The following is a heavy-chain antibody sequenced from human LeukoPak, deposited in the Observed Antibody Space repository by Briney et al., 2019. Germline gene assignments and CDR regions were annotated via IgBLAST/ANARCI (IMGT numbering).Heavy chain of an antibody. CDR2: MNPNSGNT. D-gene: IGHD1-1*01. Sequence: SVKVSCKASGYTFTSYDINWVRQATGQGLEWMGWMNPNSGNTNYAQKLQGRVTMTTDTSTSTAYMELRSLRSDDTAVYYCARVGGYNWNGWSYYMDVWGKGTTVTISS. CDR1: GYTFTSYD. CDR3: ARVGGYNWNGWSYYMDV. V-gene: IGHV1-18*01. J-gene: IGHJ6*03.